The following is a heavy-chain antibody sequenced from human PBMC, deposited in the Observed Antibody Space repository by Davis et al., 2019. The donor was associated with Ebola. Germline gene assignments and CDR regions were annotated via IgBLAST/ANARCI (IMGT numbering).Heavy chain of an antibody. V-gene: IGHV3-66*01. CDR2: IYSGGST. CDR1: GFTVSSNY. CDR3: ARIYYYYYGMDV. Sequence: GESLKISCAASGFTVSSNYMSWVRQAPGKGLEWVSVIYSGGSTYYADSVKGRFTISRDNSKNTLDLQMNSLRSEDTAVYYCARIYYYYYGMDVWGQGTTVTVSS. J-gene: IGHJ6*02.